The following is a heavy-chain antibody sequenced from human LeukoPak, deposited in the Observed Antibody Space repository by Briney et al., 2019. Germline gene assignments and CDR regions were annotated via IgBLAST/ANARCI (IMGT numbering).Heavy chain of an antibody. Sequence: ASVKDSCKAPGYTFTSYYMHWVRQAPGQGLEWMGIINPSGGSTSYAQKFQGRVTMTRDTSTSTVYMELSSLRSEDTAVYYCAREEDGSSTSMPPGYFDYWGQGTLVTVSS. D-gene: IGHD2-2*01. CDR2: INPSGGST. CDR3: AREEDGSSTSMPPGYFDY. V-gene: IGHV1-46*01. J-gene: IGHJ4*02. CDR1: GYTFTSYY.